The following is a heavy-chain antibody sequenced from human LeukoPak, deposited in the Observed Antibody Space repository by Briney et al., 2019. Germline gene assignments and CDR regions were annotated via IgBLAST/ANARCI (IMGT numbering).Heavy chain of an antibody. Sequence: ASVKVSCKASGYTFISHYMHWVRQAPGQGLEWMGIINPGGGSTSYAQKFQGRVTMTRDTSTSTVYMELSSLRSEDTAVYYCASDVYSSGWYVLDYWGQGTLVTVSS. CDR2: INPGGGST. CDR1: GYTFISHY. CDR3: ASDVYSSGWYVLDY. V-gene: IGHV1-46*01. J-gene: IGHJ4*02. D-gene: IGHD6-19*01.